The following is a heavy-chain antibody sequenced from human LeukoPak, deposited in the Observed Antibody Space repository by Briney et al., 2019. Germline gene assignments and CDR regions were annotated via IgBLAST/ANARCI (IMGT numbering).Heavy chain of an antibody. Sequence: PGGSLRLSCAASGFTFSSYAMHWVRQAPGKGLEWVAVISYDGSNKYYADSVKGRFTISRDNSKNTLYLQMNSLRAEDTAVYYCAKGYQLLFAYYFDYWGQGTLVTVSS. J-gene: IGHJ4*02. D-gene: IGHD2-2*01. CDR1: GFTFSSYA. V-gene: IGHV3-30-3*01. CDR3: AKGYQLLFAYYFDY. CDR2: ISYDGSNK.